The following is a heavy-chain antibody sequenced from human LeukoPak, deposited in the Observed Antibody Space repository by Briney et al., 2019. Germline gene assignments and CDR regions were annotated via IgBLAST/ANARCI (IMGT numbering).Heavy chain of an antibody. D-gene: IGHD3-22*01. V-gene: IGHV3-11*03. CDR3: ATSHGRSGYYFLAAY. J-gene: IGHJ4*02. CDR2: ISGSSDYT. CDR1: GFLFGDTY. Sequence: PGGSLRLSYAASGFLFGDTYMTWLRQAPGKGLEWLSFISGSSDYTGYADSVKGRFTISRDNAKNLLYLEMTGLRAEDTAVYFCATSHGRSGYYFLAAYWGQGTLVTVSS.